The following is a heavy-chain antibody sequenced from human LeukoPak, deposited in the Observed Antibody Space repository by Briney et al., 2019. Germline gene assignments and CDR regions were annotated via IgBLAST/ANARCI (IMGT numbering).Heavy chain of an antibody. Sequence: GGSLRLSCAASGFTFSDYYMSWIRQAPGKGLERVSYSSGSSIYHADFVKGRFTISRDNAKNSLYLQMNSLRAEDTAVYYCAREGSSSWYVDYWGQGTLVTVSS. J-gene: IGHJ4*02. CDR3: AREGSSSWYVDY. CDR1: GFTFSDYY. CDR2: SSGSSI. D-gene: IGHD6-13*01. V-gene: IGHV3-11*01.